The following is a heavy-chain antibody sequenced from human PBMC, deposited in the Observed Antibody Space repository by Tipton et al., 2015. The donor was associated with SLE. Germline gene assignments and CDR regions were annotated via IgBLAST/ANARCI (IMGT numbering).Heavy chain of an antibody. D-gene: IGHD2-15*01. CDR1: GGSISSSGYY. Sequence: LRLSCTVSGGSISSSGYYWGWIRQPPGKGLEWIGYIYYSGGTSYNPSLNSRVTISVDTSRNQFSLKLTSVTAADSAVYYCARYSLTNWHLDLWGRGTLVTVSS. CDR2: IYYSGGT. CDR3: ARYSLTNWHLDL. J-gene: IGHJ2*01. V-gene: IGHV4-61*05.